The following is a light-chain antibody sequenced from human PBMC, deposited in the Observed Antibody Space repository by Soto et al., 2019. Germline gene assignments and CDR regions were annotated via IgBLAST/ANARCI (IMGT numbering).Light chain of an antibody. CDR2: DVS. J-gene: IGLJ1*01. V-gene: IGLV2-11*01. CDR3: CSYAGSFYV. CDR1: SRDVGGYNY. Sequence: QSALTQPRSLSGSPGQSVTIACTGTSRDVGGYNYVSWYPEHPGKSPKLMIYDVSKRPSGVPDRFSGSKSGNTASLTISGLQAEDEADYYGCSYAGSFYVFGTGTKVTVL.